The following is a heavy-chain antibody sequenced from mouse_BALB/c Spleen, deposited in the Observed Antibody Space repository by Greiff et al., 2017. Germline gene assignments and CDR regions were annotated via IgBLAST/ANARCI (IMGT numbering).Heavy chain of an antibody. V-gene: IGHV1-9*01. CDR3: ARRATMITTSFAY. J-gene: IGHJ3*01. D-gene: IGHD2-4*01. CDR2: ILPGSGST. CDR1: GYTFSSYW. Sequence: VQLQESGAELMKPGASVKISCKATGYTFSSYWLEWVKQRPGHGLEWIGEILPGSGSTNYNEKFKGKATFTADTSTNTAYMQLSSLTSEDSAVYYCARRATMITTSFAYWGQGTLVTVSA.